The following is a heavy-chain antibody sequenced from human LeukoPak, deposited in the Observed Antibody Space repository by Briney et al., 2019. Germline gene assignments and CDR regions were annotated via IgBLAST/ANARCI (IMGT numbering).Heavy chain of an antibody. V-gene: IGHV1-69*13. CDR3: ARPRWGVSGSSDYFDY. CDR2: IIPIFGTA. D-gene: IGHD1-26*01. J-gene: IGHJ4*02. CDR1: GGTFISYA. Sequence: SVKVSCKASGGTFISYAISWVRQAPGQGLEWMGGIIPIFGTANYAQKFQGRVTITADESTSTAYMELSSLRSEDTAVYYCARPRWGVSGSSDYFDYWGQGTLVTVSS.